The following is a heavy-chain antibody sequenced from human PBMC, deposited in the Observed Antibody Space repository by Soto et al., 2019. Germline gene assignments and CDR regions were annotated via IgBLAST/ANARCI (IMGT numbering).Heavy chain of an antibody. J-gene: IGHJ4*02. CDR1: GYTLTELS. CDR2: FDPEDAET. V-gene: IGHV1-24*01. Sequence: ASVKVSCKVSGYTLTELSMHWVRQAPGKGLEWMGGFDPEDAETIYAQNFQRRVTMTEETYTDTAYMELSSLRSEDTAVYYCATDHGPVAGNAYDYWGKGTLVTVSS. D-gene: IGHD6-19*01. CDR3: ATDHGPVAGNAYDY.